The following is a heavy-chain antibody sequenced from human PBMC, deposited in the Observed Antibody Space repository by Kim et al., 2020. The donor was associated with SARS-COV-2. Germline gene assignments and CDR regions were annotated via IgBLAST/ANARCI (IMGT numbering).Heavy chain of an antibody. Sequence: GGSLRLSCAASGVTFSSYAMSWVRQAPGKGLEWVSVIYSGGSSTYYAASAKGRFTISRDNSKNTLYLQMNSLRAEDTAVYYCVPIVVVPAAKDYFDYWGQRTLVAVSS. V-gene: IGHV3-23*03. D-gene: IGHD2-2*01. J-gene: IGHJ4*02. CDR2: IYSGGSST. CDR1: GVTFSSYA. CDR3: VPIVVVPAAKDYFDY.